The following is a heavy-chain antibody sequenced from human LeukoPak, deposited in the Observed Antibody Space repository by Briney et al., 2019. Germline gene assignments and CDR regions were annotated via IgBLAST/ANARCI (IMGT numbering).Heavy chain of an antibody. CDR3: ARDYDILTGYPDPIDY. J-gene: IGHJ4*02. V-gene: IGHV3-7*01. D-gene: IGHD3-9*01. CDR1: GFTFSSYW. Sequence: GGSLRLSCAASGFTFSSYWMTWVRHVPGKGLEWVARIKQDGSEKYYVDSVKGRFTISRDNAKNSLYLQMNSLRAEDTAVYYCARDYDILTGYPDPIDYWGQGTLVTVSS. CDR2: IKQDGSEK.